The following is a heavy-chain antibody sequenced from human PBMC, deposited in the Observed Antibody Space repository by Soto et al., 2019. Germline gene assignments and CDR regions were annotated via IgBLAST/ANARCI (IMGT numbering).Heavy chain of an antibody. CDR3: ARHVSYLPGSSSWYASFGFDP. CDR1: GGSISSSSYY. CDR2: IYYSGST. V-gene: IGHV4-39*01. D-gene: IGHD6-13*01. J-gene: IGHJ5*02. Sequence: QLQLQESGPGLVKPSETLSLTCTVSGGSISSSSYYWGWIRQPPGKGLEWIGSIYYSGSTYYNPSLKSRVSISVDTCKYQFFLKLSSVTAADTAVYYCARHVSYLPGSSSWYASFGFDPWGQGTLVTVSS.